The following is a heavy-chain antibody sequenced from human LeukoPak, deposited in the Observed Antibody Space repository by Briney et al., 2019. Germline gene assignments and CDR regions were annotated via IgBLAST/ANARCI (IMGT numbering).Heavy chain of an antibody. J-gene: IGHJ4*02. CDR3: ARDYYDSSGYYYGTDY. CDR1: GFTFSGYG. D-gene: IGHD3-22*01. Sequence: GRSLRLSCAASGFTFSGYGMRWVRQAPGKGLEWVAVIWYDGSNKYYADSVKGRFTISRDNSKNTLYLQMNSLRAEDTAVYYCARDYYDSSGYYYGTDYWGQGTLVTVSS. V-gene: IGHV3-33*01. CDR2: IWYDGSNK.